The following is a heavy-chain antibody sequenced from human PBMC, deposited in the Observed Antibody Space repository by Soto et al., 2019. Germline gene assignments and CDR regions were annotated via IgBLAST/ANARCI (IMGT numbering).Heavy chain of an antibody. J-gene: IGHJ4*02. D-gene: IGHD3-10*01. Sequence: GGSLGLSCAASGFTVSSNYMSWFRQAPGKGLEWVSVIYSGGSTYYADSVKGRFTISRDDAEKSLYLQMNSLRAEDTAIYYCARCMGFDGSGYAFFDSWGQGTQVTVSS. V-gene: IGHV3-66*01. CDR2: IYSGGST. CDR3: ARCMGFDGSGYAFFDS. CDR1: GFTVSSNY.